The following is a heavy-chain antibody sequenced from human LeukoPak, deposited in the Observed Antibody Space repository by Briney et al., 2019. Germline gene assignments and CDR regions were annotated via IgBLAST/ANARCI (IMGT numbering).Heavy chain of an antibody. CDR3: ARHRTYSSSSPFDY. J-gene: IGHJ4*02. CDR1: GGSLSSGSYS. V-gene: IGHV4-61*01. CDR2: IYYTGST. Sequence: SETLSLTCTVSGGSLSSGSYSWSWIRQPPGKGRECMGYIYYTGSTNYNPSLKCRVTMFVDMSKNQFSLRLSSVTAADTAVYYCARHRTYSSSSPFDYWGQGTLVTVSS. D-gene: IGHD6-6*01.